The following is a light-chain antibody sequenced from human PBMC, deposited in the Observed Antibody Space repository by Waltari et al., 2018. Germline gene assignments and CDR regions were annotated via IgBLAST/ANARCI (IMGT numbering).Light chain of an antibody. CDR1: QSVSYY. CDR2: DAS. J-gene: IGKJ4*01. V-gene: IGKV3-11*01. Sequence: EIVLTQSPATLSLSPGERATLSCRASQSVSYYLAWDQQRPGQAPRLLICDASSRATGIPARFSGSGSETDFTLTISSLEPEDFAVYYCQQRRTWPLTFGGGTKVEI. CDR3: QQRRTWPLT.